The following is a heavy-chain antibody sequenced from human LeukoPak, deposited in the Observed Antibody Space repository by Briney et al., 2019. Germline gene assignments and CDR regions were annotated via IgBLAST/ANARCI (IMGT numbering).Heavy chain of an antibody. CDR2: ISYDGSNK. CDR3: AKDTLRYCSGGSCYEPFDY. V-gene: IGHV3-30*18. CDR1: GFTFSSYG. J-gene: IGHJ4*02. D-gene: IGHD2-15*01. Sequence: GGSLRLSCAASGFTFSSYGMHWVRQAPGKGLEWVAVISYDGSNKYYADSVKGRFTISRDNSKNTLYLQMNSLRAEDTAVYYCAKDTLRYCSGGSCYEPFDYWGQGTLVTVSS.